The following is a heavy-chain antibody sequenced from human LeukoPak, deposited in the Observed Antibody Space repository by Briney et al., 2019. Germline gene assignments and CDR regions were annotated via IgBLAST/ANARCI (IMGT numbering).Heavy chain of an antibody. J-gene: IGHJ5*02. D-gene: IGHD6-13*01. CDR3: ARVAAADPYNWFDP. CDR2: IIPIFGTA. CDR1: GGTFTSYA. Sequence: SVKVSCKASGGTFTSYAISWVRQAPGQGLEWMGGIIPIFGTANYAQKFQGRVTITADKSTSTAYMELSSLRSEDTAVYYCARVAAADPYNWFDPWGQGTLVTVSS. V-gene: IGHV1-69*06.